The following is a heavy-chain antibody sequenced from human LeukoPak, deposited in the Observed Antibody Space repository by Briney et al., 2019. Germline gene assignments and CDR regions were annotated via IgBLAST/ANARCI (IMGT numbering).Heavy chain of an antibody. CDR2: IHYSGST. J-gene: IGHJ4*02. V-gene: IGHV4-59*01. CDR1: GGSISNFY. Sequence: SETLSLTCTVSGGSISNFYWSWIRQSPGKGPEWIGYIHYSGSTNYNPSLKSRVTISVDTSKNQFSLKLSSVTAADTAVYYCATHPPRFCSGGTCSDYWGQGTLVTVSS. D-gene: IGHD2-15*01. CDR3: ATHPPRFCSGGTCSDY.